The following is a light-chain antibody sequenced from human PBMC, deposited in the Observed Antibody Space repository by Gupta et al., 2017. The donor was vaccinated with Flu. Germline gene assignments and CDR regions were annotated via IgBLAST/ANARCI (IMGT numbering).Light chain of an antibody. V-gene: IGLV2-14*01. Sequence: SALTQPASVSGSPGPSITISCTGTSSDVGGYNYVSWYQQHPGKAPKLMIYEVSNRPSGVASRFSGSKAGNTASLTISGLQEEDEADYYCSSDTSSSTVVFGGGTKLTVL. CDR2: EVS. CDR3: SSDTSSSTVV. J-gene: IGLJ2*01. CDR1: SSDVGGYNY.